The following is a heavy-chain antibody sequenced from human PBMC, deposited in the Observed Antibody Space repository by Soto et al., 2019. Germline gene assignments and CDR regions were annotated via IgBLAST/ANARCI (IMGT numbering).Heavy chain of an antibody. J-gene: IGHJ6*02. Sequence: SVKVSCKASGGTFSSYAISWVRQAPGQGLEWMGGIIPIFGTANYAQKFQGRVTITADESTSTAYMELSSLRSEDTAVYYCARGTAARPTYYYYYGMDVWGQGTTVTVSS. CDR2: IIPIFGTA. CDR1: GGTFSSYA. CDR3: ARGTAARPTYYYYYGMDV. V-gene: IGHV1-69*13. D-gene: IGHD6-6*01.